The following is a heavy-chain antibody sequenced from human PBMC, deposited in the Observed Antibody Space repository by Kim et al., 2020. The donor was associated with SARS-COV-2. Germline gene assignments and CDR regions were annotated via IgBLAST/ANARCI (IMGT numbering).Heavy chain of an antibody. CDR3: ARDTITGIVGRPFED. D-gene: IGHD1-20*01. Sequence: GGSLRLSCAASGFSFSTYSMNWVRQLPGKGLEWVSSISSSSNLIYYADSLQGRFTVSRDNAKNSLYLQMNSLRAEDTAVYYCARDTITGIVGRPFEDWGQGTLVTVSS. V-gene: IGHV3-21*01. J-gene: IGHJ4*02. CDR1: GFSFSTYS. CDR2: ISSSSNLI.